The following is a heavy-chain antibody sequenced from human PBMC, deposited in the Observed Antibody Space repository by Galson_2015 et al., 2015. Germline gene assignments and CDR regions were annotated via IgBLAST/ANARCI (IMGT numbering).Heavy chain of an antibody. Sequence: SVKVSCRASGYTFTSYAMHWVRQAPGQRLEWMGWINAGNGNTKYSQKFQGRVTITRDTSASTAYMELSSLRSEDTAVYYCARLAYCGGDCYLFDYWGQGTLVTVSS. J-gene: IGHJ4*02. V-gene: IGHV1-3*01. D-gene: IGHD2-21*02. CDR1: GYTFTSYA. CDR2: INAGNGNT. CDR3: ARLAYCGGDCYLFDY.